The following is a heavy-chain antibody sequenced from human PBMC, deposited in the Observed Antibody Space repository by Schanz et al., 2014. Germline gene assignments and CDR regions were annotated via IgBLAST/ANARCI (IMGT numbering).Heavy chain of an antibody. V-gene: IGHV3-30*04. CDR1: GFTFSSYA. J-gene: IGHJ4*02. D-gene: IGHD1-26*01. CDR2: VPFDGSQK. Sequence: VQVVESGGGVVQPGRSLRLSCAASGFTFSSYALHWVRQAPGKGLEWVAFVPFDGSQKFYADSVKGRFTISRDNSKNTVYLQMNSLRAEDTAVYYCARDHTTESYYSAGPPIDYWGQGTLXTVSS. CDR3: ARDHTTESYYSAGPPIDY.